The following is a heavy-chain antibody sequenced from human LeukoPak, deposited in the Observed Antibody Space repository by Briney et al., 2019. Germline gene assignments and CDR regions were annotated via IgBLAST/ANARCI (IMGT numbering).Heavy chain of an antibody. D-gene: IGHD2-2*01. J-gene: IGHJ4*02. CDR1: GFTISSYS. CDR2: ISSSSSYI. V-gene: IGHV3-21*01. CDR3: ARDCSSTSCSLDY. Sequence: GGSLRLSCAASGFTISSYSMNWVRQAPGKGLEWVSSISSSSSYIYYADSVKGRFTISRDNAKNSLYLQMNSLRAEDTAVYYCARDCSSTSCSLDYWGQGTLVTVSS.